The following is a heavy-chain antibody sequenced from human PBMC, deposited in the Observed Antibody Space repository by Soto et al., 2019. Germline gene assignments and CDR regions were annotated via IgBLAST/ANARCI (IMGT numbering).Heavy chain of an antibody. V-gene: IGHV1-8*01. CDR2: MQPSTGRT. CDR1: GYSFTSLD. J-gene: IGHJ4*02. D-gene: IGHD1-26*01. Sequence: QVKLVQSGAEVREPGASVKVSCKASGYSFTSLDINWVRQTAGQGLEWMGWMQPSTGRTGYAQKFQGRVTMTRDTSINTAYMELTTLTADDTAVYYCARGVSAGVDYWGQGTLVTVSS. CDR3: ARGVSAGVDY.